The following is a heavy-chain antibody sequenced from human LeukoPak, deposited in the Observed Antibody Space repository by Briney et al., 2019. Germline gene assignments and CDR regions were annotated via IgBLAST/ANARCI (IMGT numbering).Heavy chain of an antibody. CDR2: MNPNSGNT. CDR3: ARVATFGDAFDI. J-gene: IGHJ3*02. D-gene: IGHD2/OR15-2a*01. Sequence: ASVKVSCKASGYTFTSYYMHWVRQAPGQGLEWMGWMNPNSGNTGYAQKFQGRVTMTRNTSISTAYMELSSLRSEDTAVYYCARVATFGDAFDIWGQGTMVTVSS. CDR1: GYTFTSYY. V-gene: IGHV1-8*02.